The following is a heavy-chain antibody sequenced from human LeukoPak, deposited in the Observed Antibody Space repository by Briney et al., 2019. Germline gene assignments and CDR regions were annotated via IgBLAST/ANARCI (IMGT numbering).Heavy chain of an antibody. CDR2: IKPDGSAT. CDR3: AREYDLLTAYYTDLGY. Sequence: PGGSLRLSCAASGFTFSGYWMGWVRQAPGEGLEWVANIKPDGSATYYVDSVKGRFTISRDNAKSLLYLQMNSLRAEDTAVYYCAREYDLLTAYYTDLGYWGQGTLVTVSS. V-gene: IGHV3-7*03. CDR1: GFTFSGYW. J-gene: IGHJ4*02. D-gene: IGHD3-9*01.